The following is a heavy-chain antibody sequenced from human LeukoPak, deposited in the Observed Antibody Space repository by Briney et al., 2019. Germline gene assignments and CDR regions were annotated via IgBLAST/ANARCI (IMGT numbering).Heavy chain of an antibody. V-gene: IGHV4-59*01. D-gene: IGHD4-23*01. J-gene: IGHJ4*02. CDR3: ARVRSTVVPKFDY. CDR2: IYYSGST. CDR1: GGSISSYY. Sequence: PSETLSLTCTVPGGSISSYYWSWIRQPPGKGLDWIGYIYYSGSTNYNPSLKSRVTISVDTSKNQFSLKLSSVTAADTAVYYCARVRSTVVPKFDYWGQGTLVTVSS.